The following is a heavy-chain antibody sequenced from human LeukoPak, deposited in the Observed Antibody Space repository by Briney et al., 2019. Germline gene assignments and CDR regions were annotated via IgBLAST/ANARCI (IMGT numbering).Heavy chain of an antibody. V-gene: IGHV3-7*01. CDR1: GVTFSGFW. CDR3: ARRSWQFDY. CDR2: IRPDGSDT. Sequence: GRYLRLSCAASGVTFSGFWMTWVRQAPGKGLEWVASIRPDGSDTYYLDSVKGRFTVSRDNAKNSVYLQMDSLRAEDTAVYYCARRSWQFDYWGRGTLVTVSS. J-gene: IGHJ4*02. D-gene: IGHD6-13*01.